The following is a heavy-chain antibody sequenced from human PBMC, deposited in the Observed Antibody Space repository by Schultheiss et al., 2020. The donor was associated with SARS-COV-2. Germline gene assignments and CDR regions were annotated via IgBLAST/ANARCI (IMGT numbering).Heavy chain of an antibody. CDR3: ARHWGAMVRGVLQDWFDP. D-gene: IGHD3-10*01. V-gene: IGHV4-31*03. Sequence: SQTLSLTCNVSGGSIRHGGYYWSWIRQHSGKGLEWIGYIYFSGSIYYNPSLKSRVTISVDTSKNQFSLKLSSVTAADTAVYYCARHWGAMVRGVLQDWFDPWGHGTLVTVSS. CDR2: IYFSGSI. CDR1: GGSIRHGGYY. J-gene: IGHJ5*02.